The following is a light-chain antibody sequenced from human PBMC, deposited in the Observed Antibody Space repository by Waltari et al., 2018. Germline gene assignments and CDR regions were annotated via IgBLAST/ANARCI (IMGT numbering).Light chain of an antibody. CDR2: LGS. Sequence: DIVMTQSPLSLPVTPGEPASISCRSSQSLLHSNGYNYLDWYLQKPGQSPQLLIYLGSNRASGVPDRFSGSGSSTDFTLKISRVEAEDVGVYYCMQALQTPSTFGQGTKLEIK. V-gene: IGKV2-28*01. CDR3: MQALQTPST. CDR1: QSLLHSNGYNY. J-gene: IGKJ2*01.